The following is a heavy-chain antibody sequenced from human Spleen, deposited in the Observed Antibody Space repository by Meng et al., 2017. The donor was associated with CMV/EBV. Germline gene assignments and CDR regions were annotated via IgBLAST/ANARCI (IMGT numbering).Heavy chain of an antibody. CDR1: GGSISTSGYY. CDR2: IYYSGST. J-gene: IGHJ6*02. V-gene: IGHV4-39*02. D-gene: IGHD2-21*02. Sequence: SETLSLSCTVSGGSISTSGYYWGWHRQRPGKGLEWIVSIYYSGSTYYNPAHKSRVAITVDTSKSQLSLKLSSVTAADTALYYWARVWGGDSWGYYGMDVWGLGTTVTVSS. CDR3: ARVWGGDSWGYYGMDV.